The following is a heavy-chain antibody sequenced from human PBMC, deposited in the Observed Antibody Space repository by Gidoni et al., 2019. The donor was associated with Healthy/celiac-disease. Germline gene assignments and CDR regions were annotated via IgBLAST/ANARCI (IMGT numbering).Heavy chain of an antibody. V-gene: IGHV4-61*02. CDR1: GGSISSGSYY. Sequence: QVQLQESGPGLVKPSQTLSLTCTVSGGSISSGSYYWRWIRQPAGKGLEWIGRIYTSGSTNYNPSLKSRVTISVDTSKNQFSLKLSSVTAADTAVYYCARVPLYSSSPRGYYYGMDVWGQGTTVTVSS. D-gene: IGHD6-6*01. CDR3: ARVPLYSSSPRGYYYGMDV. J-gene: IGHJ6*02. CDR2: IYTSGST.